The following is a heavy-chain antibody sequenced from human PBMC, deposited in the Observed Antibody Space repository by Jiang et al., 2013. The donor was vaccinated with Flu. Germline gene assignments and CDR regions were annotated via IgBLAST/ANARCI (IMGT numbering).Heavy chain of an antibody. CDR2: ISYDGSNK. CDR3: AKAGWITGTVYYYYYYGMDV. J-gene: IGHJ6*02. Sequence: AVISYDGSNKYYADSVKGRFTISRDNSKNTLYLQMNSLRAEDTAVYYCAKAGWITGTVYYYYYYGMDVWGQGTTVTVSS. V-gene: IGHV3-30*18. D-gene: IGHD1-20*01.